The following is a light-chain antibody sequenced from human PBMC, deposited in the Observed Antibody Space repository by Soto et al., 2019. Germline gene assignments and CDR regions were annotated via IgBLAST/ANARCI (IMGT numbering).Light chain of an antibody. Sequence: HSVLTQPPSVSGAPGQRVTISCTGSSSNIGADYAVHWYQQLPGTAPKLLIFDNNKRPSGVPDRFSGSKSDSSASLAITWLQPEDEADYYCQSYDNSLSGSEVFGGGTQLTVL. J-gene: IGLJ2*01. V-gene: IGLV1-40*01. CDR2: DNN. CDR1: SSNIGADYA. CDR3: QSYDNSLSGSEV.